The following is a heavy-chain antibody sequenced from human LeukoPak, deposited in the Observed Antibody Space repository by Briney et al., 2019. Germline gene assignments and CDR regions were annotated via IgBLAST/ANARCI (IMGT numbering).Heavy chain of an antibody. V-gene: IGHV3-11*04. CDR2: ISGSGTTI. Sequence: GGSLRLSCAASGFTFRDSYMSWIRQAPGKGLEWVSYISGSGTTIYSADSVKGRFTISRDNAKNSLYLQMNSLRAEDTAVYYRARDGMYYDILTGYWRYYYYYYMDVWGKGTTVTVSS. D-gene: IGHD3-9*01. CDR1: GFTFRDSY. CDR3: ARDGMYYDILTGYWRYYYYYYMDV. J-gene: IGHJ6*03.